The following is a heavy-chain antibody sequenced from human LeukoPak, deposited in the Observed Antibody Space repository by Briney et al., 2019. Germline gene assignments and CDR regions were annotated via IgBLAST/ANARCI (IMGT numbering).Heavy chain of an antibody. D-gene: IGHD1-1*01. Sequence: GGSLRLSCAASGFTFSSYWMHWVRQVPGKGLVWVSRIKSDGSSTTYADSVKGRFTLSRDNAKNTLYLQMNSLRAEDTAVYYCARAQLAGLYYFDYWGQGTLVSVSS. J-gene: IGHJ4*02. CDR1: GFTFSSYW. CDR3: ARAQLAGLYYFDY. CDR2: IKSDGSST. V-gene: IGHV3-74*01.